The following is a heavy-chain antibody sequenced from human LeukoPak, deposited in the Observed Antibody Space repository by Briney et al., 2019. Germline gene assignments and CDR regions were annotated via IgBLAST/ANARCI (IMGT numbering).Heavy chain of an antibody. J-gene: IGHJ4*02. CDR1: GGSFSGYY. CDR2: INHSGST. Sequence: PSETLSLTCAVYGGSFSGYYWSWIRQPPGKGLEWIGEINHSGSTNYNPSLKSRVTISVDTSKNQFSLKLSSVTAADTAVYYCARGRNDYGDLRFLGYFDYWGQGTLVTVSS. D-gene: IGHD4-17*01. V-gene: IGHV4-34*01. CDR3: ARGRNDYGDLRFLGYFDY.